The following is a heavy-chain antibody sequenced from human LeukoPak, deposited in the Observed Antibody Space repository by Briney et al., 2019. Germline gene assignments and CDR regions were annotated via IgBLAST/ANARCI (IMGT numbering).Heavy chain of an antibody. D-gene: IGHD1-1*01. CDR1: EFTFVNYA. CDR3: AKDHTWERTPFYFDK. CDR2: ISNSGPDT. V-gene: IGHV3-23*01. Sequence: GGSLSLSCAASEFTFVNYAMSWAGKAPGKGLEWSPGISNSGPDTFYADSVRGRFTVSRDDFKNTLYLQMSSLGAEDTALYFCAKDHTWERTPFYFDKWGRGTLVTVSS. J-gene: IGHJ4*02.